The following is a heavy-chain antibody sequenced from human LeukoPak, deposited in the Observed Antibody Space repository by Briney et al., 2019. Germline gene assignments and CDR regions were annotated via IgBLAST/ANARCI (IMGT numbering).Heavy chain of an antibody. V-gene: IGHV1-69*05. Sequence: ASVKVSCKASGGTFSSYAISWVRQAPGQGLEWMGGIIPIFGTANYAQKFQGRVTITTDESTSTAYMELSSLRSDDTAVYYCARGYMGSSGYSYAFDIWGQGTMVTVSS. CDR3: ARGYMGSSGYSYAFDI. CDR1: GGTFSSYA. J-gene: IGHJ3*02. D-gene: IGHD3-22*01. CDR2: IIPIFGTA.